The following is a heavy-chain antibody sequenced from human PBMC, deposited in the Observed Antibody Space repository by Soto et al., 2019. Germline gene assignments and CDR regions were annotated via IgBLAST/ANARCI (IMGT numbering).Heavy chain of an antibody. Sequence: WAAVKVSCKASGGTFSSYAMSWGRQAPGQGVEWVGGIIPIFGTANYAQKFQGRVTITADESTSTAYMELSSLRSEDTAVYYCPRGWVRALGYAFDIWGQGTMVTVSS. CDR2: IIPIFGTA. V-gene: IGHV1-69*13. CDR3: PRGWVRALGYAFDI. J-gene: IGHJ3*02. CDR1: GGTFSSYA. D-gene: IGHD3-10*01.